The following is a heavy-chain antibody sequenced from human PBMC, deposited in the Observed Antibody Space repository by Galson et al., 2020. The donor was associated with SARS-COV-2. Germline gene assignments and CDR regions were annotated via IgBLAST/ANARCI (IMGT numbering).Heavy chain of an antibody. J-gene: IGHJ4*02. D-gene: IGHD1-26*01. CDR1: GFTFSNYW. CDR2: INSTGSST. V-gene: IGHV3-74*01. CDR3: TATRAY. Sequence: GGSLRLSCAASGFTFSNYWMHWVRQAPGKGLVCVSRINSTGSSTSYADSVKGRFTISRDNAKSTLYLQMNSLRAEDTALYYCTATRAYWGQGTLVTVSS.